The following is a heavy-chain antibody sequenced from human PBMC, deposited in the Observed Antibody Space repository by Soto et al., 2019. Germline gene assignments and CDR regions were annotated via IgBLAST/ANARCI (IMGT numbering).Heavy chain of an antibody. J-gene: IGHJ3*02. V-gene: IGHV3-66*01. CDR1: GFIVSSNY. D-gene: IGHD4-4*01. CDR2: IYSGGTT. CDR3: ARGYSRWAFDI. Sequence: EVQLVESGGGLVQPGGSLRLSCAASGFIVSSNYMSWVRQARGKGLEWVSLIYSGGTTTYAGSVRVRFTISRDNSKNTLYLKMNSLRAQDTAVYYCARGYSRWAFDIWGQGTMVTVSS.